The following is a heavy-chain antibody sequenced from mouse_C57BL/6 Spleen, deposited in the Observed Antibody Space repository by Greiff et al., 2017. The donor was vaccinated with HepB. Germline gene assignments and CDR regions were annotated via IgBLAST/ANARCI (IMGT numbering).Heavy chain of an antibody. V-gene: IGHV1-52*01. CDR1: GYTFTSYW. CDR2: IDPSDSET. J-gene: IGHJ4*01. CDR3: ARRNYYGSSPVYYYAMDY. D-gene: IGHD1-1*01. Sequence: QVQLQQPGAELVRPGSSVKLSCKASGYTFTSYWMHWVKQRPIQGLEWIGNIDPSDSETHYNQKFKDKATLTVDKSSSTAYMQLSSLTSEDSAVYYGARRNYYGSSPVYYYAMDYWGQGTSVTVSS.